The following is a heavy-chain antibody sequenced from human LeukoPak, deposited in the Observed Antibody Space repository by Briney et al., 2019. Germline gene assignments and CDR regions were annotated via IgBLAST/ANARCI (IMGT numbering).Heavy chain of an antibody. Sequence: PGGSLRLSCAASGFTFSTYPLNWVRQAPGKGLEWVSAISGRGDRSCYTASVKGRFTICRDNSNNTLFLQMNSLRVEDTALYYCAKGGAVIPPCNYIDSWGQGTLVTVS. CDR3: AKGGAVIPPCNYIDS. CDR1: GFTFSTYP. CDR2: ISGRGDRS. J-gene: IGHJ4*02. D-gene: IGHD2/OR15-2a*01. V-gene: IGHV3-23*01.